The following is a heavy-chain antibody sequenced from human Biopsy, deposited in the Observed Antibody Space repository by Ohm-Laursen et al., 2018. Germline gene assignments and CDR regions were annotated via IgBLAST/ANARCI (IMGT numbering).Heavy chain of an antibody. CDR1: GFTFSVYA. Sequence: SLRLSCAASGFTFSVYAMHWVRQAPGKGLEWVAIIWYDGSSGYYADSVKGRFTISRDNSKNTVYLQMNSLRVEDTAVYYCARDPIVGSKADGMDVWGQGTTVTVSS. CDR3: ARDPIVGSKADGMDV. V-gene: IGHV3-33*01. J-gene: IGHJ6*02. D-gene: IGHD1-26*01. CDR2: IWYDGSSG.